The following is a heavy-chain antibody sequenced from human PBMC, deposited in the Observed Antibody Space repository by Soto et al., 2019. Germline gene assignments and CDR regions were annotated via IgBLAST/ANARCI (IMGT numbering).Heavy chain of an antibody. J-gene: IGHJ4*02. D-gene: IGHD4-17*01. CDR1: GYTFANYG. Sequence: QVQLVQSGAEVKKPGASVKVSCKASGYTFANYGISWVRQAPGQGLEWMGWINTYNGNTNYAQKFQGRLTMTKDTSTTPAYLDLRTLTSDDTAMYYCARDPHGDYDFDYWGQGTLVTVSS. CDR3: ARDPHGDYDFDY. V-gene: IGHV1-18*01. CDR2: INTYNGNT.